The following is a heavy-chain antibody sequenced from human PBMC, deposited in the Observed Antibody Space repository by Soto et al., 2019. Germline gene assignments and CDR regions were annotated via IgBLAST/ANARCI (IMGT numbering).Heavy chain of an antibody. V-gene: IGHV1-69*05. CDR2: ITAIYSTT. Sequence: SVKVSCKASGATFRSYAISWVRQAPAQRKERKGGITAIYSTTNYSQKFQGCVTITRNTSASTAYMELSSLRSEDTAVYYCARDSYSDYWGQGTLVTVSS. CDR3: ARDSYSDY. CDR1: GATFRSYA. J-gene: IGHJ4*02. D-gene: IGHD4-4*01.